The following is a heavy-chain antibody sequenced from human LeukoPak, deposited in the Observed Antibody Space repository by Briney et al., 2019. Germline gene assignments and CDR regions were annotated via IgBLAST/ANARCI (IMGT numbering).Heavy chain of an antibody. Sequence: GGSLRLSCAASGFTFSSYAMSWVRQAPGKGLEWVSAISGSGGSTYYADSVKGRFTISRDNSKNTLYLQMNSLRAEDTAVYYCAKALQAWGIKGDFGYWGQGTLVTVSS. CDR3: AKALQAWGIKGDFGY. J-gene: IGHJ4*02. V-gene: IGHV3-23*01. CDR2: ISGSGGST. D-gene: IGHD3-16*01. CDR1: GFTFSSYA.